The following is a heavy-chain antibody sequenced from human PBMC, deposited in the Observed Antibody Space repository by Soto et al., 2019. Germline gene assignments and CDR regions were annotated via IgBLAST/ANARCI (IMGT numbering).Heavy chain of an antibody. D-gene: IGHD3-16*02. V-gene: IGHV5-51*01. Sequence: PGESLKISCKGSGYSFTSYWIGWVRQMPGKGLEWMGIIYPGDSDTRYSPSFQGQVTISADKSSSNAYLQWSSLKASDTAMYYRASGPLTPHNYVWGSYRYNGPSDAFDIWGQGTRVTVSS. CDR3: ASGPLTPHNYVWGSYRYNGPSDAFDI. J-gene: IGHJ3*02. CDR2: IYPGDSDT. CDR1: GYSFTSYW.